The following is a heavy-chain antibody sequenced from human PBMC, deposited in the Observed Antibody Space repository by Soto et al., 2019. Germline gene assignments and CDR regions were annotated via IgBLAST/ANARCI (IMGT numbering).Heavy chain of an antibody. J-gene: IGHJ4*02. CDR2: VHYSGVT. CDR1: GGSVNVYY. CDR3: ARDPAEYYDDRGKGKRYLDS. V-gene: IGHV4-59*02. D-gene: IGHD3-16*01. Sequence: KTSETLSLTCTVSGGSVNVYYWSWIRQPPGKGLEWIGDVHYSGVTHYNPSLQSRVTMSIDTSNNRFSLRLNSVTAPDTAVYYCARDPAEYYDDRGKGKRYLDSWGQGAAVTV.